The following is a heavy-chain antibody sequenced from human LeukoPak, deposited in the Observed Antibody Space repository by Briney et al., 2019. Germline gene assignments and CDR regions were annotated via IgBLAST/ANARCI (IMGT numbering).Heavy chain of an antibody. Sequence: GGSLRLSCAASGLTFSSYSMNWVRQAPGKGLEWLSYISSSGRTMYYADSVKGRFTISRDNAKNSLYLQMNSLRAEDTAVYYCARDLSSGWFDYWGQGTLVTVSS. V-gene: IGHV3-48*04. J-gene: IGHJ4*02. D-gene: IGHD6-19*01. CDR3: ARDLSSGWFDY. CDR1: GLTFSSYS. CDR2: ISSSGRTM.